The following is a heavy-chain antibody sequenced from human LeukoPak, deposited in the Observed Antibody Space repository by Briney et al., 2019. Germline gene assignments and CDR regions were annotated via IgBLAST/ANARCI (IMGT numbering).Heavy chain of an antibody. J-gene: IGHJ5*02. D-gene: IGHD2/OR15-2a*01. CDR3: ARDENFQWFDP. Sequence: ASVKVSCKASGYTFTSYGISWVRQAPGQGLEGMGWISAYNGNTNYAQKLQGRVTMTTDTSTSTAYMELRRLRSDDTAVYYCARDENFQWFDPWGQGTLVTVSS. CDR2: ISAYNGNT. V-gene: IGHV1-18*01. CDR1: GYTFTSYG.